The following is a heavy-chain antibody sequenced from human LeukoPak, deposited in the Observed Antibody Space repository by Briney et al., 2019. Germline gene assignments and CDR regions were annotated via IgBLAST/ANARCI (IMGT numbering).Heavy chain of an antibody. CDR2: IKQDGSEK. CDR3: ARARGLFTGSVTIFGVAPLDY. CDR1: GFTFSSYW. J-gene: IGHJ4*02. V-gene: IGHV3-7*01. Sequence: PGGSLRLSCAASGFTFSSYWMSWVRQAPGKGLEWVANIKQDGSEKYYVDSVKGRFTISRDNAKNSLYLQMNSLRAEDTAVYYCARARGLFTGSVTIFGVAPLDYWGQGTLVTVSS. D-gene: IGHD3-3*01.